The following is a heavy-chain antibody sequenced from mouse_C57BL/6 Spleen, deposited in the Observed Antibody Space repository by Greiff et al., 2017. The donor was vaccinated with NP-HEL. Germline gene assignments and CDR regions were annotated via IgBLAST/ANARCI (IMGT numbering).Heavy chain of an antibody. CDR3: ARKNYGSSHWYFDV. CDR1: GFSLTSYG. J-gene: IGHJ1*03. V-gene: IGHV2-2*01. Sequence: VQLQQSGPGLVQPSQSLSITCTVSGFSLTSYGVHWVRQSPGKGLEWLGVIWSGGSTDYNAAFISRLSISKDNSKSQVFFKMNSLQADDTAMYYCARKNYGSSHWYFDVWGTGTTVTVSS. D-gene: IGHD1-1*01. CDR2: IWSGGST.